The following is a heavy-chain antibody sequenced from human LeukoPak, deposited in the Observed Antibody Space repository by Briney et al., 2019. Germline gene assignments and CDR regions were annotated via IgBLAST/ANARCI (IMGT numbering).Heavy chain of an antibody. D-gene: IGHD1-26*01. J-gene: IGHJ4*02. Sequence: GGSLRLSCAASGFSFSTYGMHWVRQAPGKGLEWVAIIWYDGSNKYYGDSVKGRFTISRDNSKNTLYLQMNSLRAEDMAVYYCAKESGSYPIRNALDYWGQGTLVTVSS. V-gene: IGHV3-33*06. CDR1: GFSFSTYG. CDR3: AKESGSYPIRNALDY. CDR2: IWYDGSNK.